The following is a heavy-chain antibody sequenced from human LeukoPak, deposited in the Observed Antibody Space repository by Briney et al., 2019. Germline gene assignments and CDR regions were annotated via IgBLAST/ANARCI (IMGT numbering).Heavy chain of an antibody. J-gene: IGHJ3*02. CDR1: GFTFSSYG. CDR2: IRYDGSNK. CDR3: AKDEYGYSGYEGAFDI. D-gene: IGHD5-12*01. V-gene: IGHV3-30*02. Sequence: PGGSLRLSCAASGFTFSSYGMHWVRQAPGKGLEWVASIRYDGSNKYYADSVKGRFTISRDNSKNTLYLQMNSPRAEDTAVYYCAKDEYGYSGYEGAFDIWGQGTMVTVSS.